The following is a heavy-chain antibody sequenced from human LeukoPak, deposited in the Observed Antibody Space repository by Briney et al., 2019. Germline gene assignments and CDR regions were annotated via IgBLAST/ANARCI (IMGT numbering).Heavy chain of an antibody. CDR1: GFTFSSYG. CDR3: ARSVVEYYYDSSGYVSGYYFDS. D-gene: IGHD3-22*01. Sequence: GGSLRLSCAASGFTFSSYGMHWVRQAPGKGLGWVAVIWYDGSNKYYADSVKGRFTLCRDNYKTTLYLQMNSLRAEDTAVYYCARSVVEYYYDSSGYVSGYYFDSWGQGTLVTVSS. J-gene: IGHJ4*02. CDR2: IWYDGSNK. V-gene: IGHV3-33*01.